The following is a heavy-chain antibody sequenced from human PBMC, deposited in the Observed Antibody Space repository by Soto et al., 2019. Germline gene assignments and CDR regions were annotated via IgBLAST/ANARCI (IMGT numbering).Heavy chain of an antibody. CDR3: AKGEMVRGVIISHYYGMDV. Sequence: QVQLVESGGGVVQPGRSLSLSCAASGFTFSSYGMHWVRQAPGKGLEWVAVISYDGSNKYYADSVKGRFTISRDNSKNTLYLQMNSLRAEDTAVYYCAKGEMVRGVIISHYYGMDVWGQGTTVTVSS. CDR2: ISYDGSNK. J-gene: IGHJ6*02. V-gene: IGHV3-30*18. D-gene: IGHD3-10*01. CDR1: GFTFSSYG.